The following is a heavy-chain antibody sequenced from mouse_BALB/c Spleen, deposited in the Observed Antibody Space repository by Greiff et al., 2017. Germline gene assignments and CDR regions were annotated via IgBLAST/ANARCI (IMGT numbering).Heavy chain of an antibody. CDR3: ATREGYGNYNYFDY. CDR1: GYAFSSYW. CDR2: IYPGDGDT. V-gene: IGHV1-80*01. Sequence: QVQLKQSGAELVRPGSSVKISCKASGYAFSSYWMNWVKQRPGQGLEWIGQIYPGDGDTNYNGKFKGKATLTADKSSSTAYMQLSSLTSEDSAVYFCATREGYGNYNYFDYWGQGTTLTVSS. D-gene: IGHD2-1*01. J-gene: IGHJ2*01.